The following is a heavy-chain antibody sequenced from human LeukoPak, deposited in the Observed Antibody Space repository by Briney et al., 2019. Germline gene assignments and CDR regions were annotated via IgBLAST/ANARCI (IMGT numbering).Heavy chain of an antibody. CDR2: IWYDGSNK. CDR3: ARENPTCSSTNCYFDY. CDR1: GFTFSTYA. Sequence: GGSLRLSCVASGFTFSTYAMNWVRQAPGKGLEWVAVIWYDGSNKDYAESVKGRFAISRDNSKNTLFLQMNSLRAEDTAVYYCARENPTCSSTNCYFDYWGQGTLVTVSS. J-gene: IGHJ4*02. V-gene: IGHV3-33*08. D-gene: IGHD2-2*01.